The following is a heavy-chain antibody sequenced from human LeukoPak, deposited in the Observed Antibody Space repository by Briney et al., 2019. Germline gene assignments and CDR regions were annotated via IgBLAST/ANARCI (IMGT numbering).Heavy chain of an antibody. CDR2: ISWNSGSI. Sequence: GGSLRLSCAASGFTFDDYAMHWVRQAPGKGLEWVSGISWNSGSIGYADSVKGRFTISRGNAKNSLYLQMNSLRAEDTALYYCATTLWVAGTKDYWGQGTLVTVSS. CDR1: GFTFDDYA. V-gene: IGHV3-9*01. J-gene: IGHJ4*02. CDR3: ATTLWVAGTKDY. D-gene: IGHD6-19*01.